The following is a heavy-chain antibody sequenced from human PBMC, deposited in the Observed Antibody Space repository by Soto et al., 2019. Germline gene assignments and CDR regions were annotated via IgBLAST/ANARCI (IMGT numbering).Heavy chain of an antibody. D-gene: IGHD2-15*01. CDR2: INVANGNT. CDR3: ARRGLPSTLGGAAWAYLDH. J-gene: IGHJ4*02. Sequence: QVQLVQSGAEVKKPGASVKVSCKASGYDFSSYPINWVRQAPGQRPEWVGWINVANGNTQYSRKVQDRVTITRDTSATTVYMLLSSLRSEDTAVYFCARRGLPSTLGGAAWAYLDHWGQGTLVTVSS. V-gene: IGHV1-3*01. CDR1: GYDFSSYP.